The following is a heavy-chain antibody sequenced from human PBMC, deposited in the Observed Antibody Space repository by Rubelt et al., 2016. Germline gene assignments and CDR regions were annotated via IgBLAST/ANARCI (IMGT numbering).Heavy chain of an antibody. CDR1: GGSISSSS. Sequence: LQLQESGPGLVKPSETLSLTCTVSGGSISSSSYYWGWIRQPPGKGLEWVSSISSSSSYIYYADSVKGRFTISRDNAKNSLYLQMNSLRDEDTAVYYCAKVYGGYYWYFDLWGRGTLVTVSS. D-gene: IGHD4-23*01. CDR3: AKVYGGYYWYFDL. V-gene: IGHV3-21*01. J-gene: IGHJ2*01. CDR2: ISSSSSYI.